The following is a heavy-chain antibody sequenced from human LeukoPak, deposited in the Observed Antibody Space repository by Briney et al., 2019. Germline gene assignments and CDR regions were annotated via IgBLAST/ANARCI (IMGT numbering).Heavy chain of an antibody. CDR1: GYSISSTYY. J-gene: IGHJ4*02. D-gene: IGHD2-15*01. CDR2: IYHSGST. CDR3: ARVATTVVVVAAPFDY. Sequence: SETLSLTCTVSGYSISSTYYWGWIRQPPGKGLEWIGSIYHSGSTYYNPSLKSRITISVDTSKNQFSLKLSSVTAADTAVYYCARVATTVVVVAAPFDYWGQGTLVTVSS. V-gene: IGHV4-38-2*02.